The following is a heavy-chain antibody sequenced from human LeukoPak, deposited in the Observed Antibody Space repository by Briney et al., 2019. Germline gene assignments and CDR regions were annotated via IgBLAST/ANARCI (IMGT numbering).Heavy chain of an antibody. CDR2: ISGDGGST. V-gene: IGHV3-43*02. CDR1: GFTFDDYA. Sequence: GGSLRLSCAASGFTFDDYAMHWVRQAPGKGLEWVSLISGDGGSTYYADSVKGRFTISRDNSKNSLYLQMNSLRTEDTDLYYCAKDHDFWSGYFDAFDIWGQGTMVTVSS. CDR3: AKDHDFWSGYFDAFDI. J-gene: IGHJ3*02. D-gene: IGHD3-3*01.